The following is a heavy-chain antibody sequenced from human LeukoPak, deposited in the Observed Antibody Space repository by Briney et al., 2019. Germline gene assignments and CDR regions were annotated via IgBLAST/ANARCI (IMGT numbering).Heavy chain of an antibody. Sequence: PGGSLRLSCAASGFTFSSYAMHWVRQAPGKGLEWVAVISYDGSNKYYADSVKGRFTISRDNSKNTPYLQMNSLRAEDTAVYYCARDSGSYSYYFDYWGQGTLVTVSS. CDR3: ARDSGSYSYYFDY. CDR1: GFTFSSYA. D-gene: IGHD1-26*01. V-gene: IGHV3-30*01. J-gene: IGHJ4*02. CDR2: ISYDGSNK.